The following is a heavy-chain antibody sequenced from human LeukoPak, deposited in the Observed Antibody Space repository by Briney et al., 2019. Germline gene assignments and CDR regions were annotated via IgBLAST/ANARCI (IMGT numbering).Heavy chain of an antibody. V-gene: IGHV3-30*01. CDR2: MSYDGKNE. J-gene: IGHJ4*02. D-gene: IGHD3-16*01. Sequence: GGSLRLSCAASGFTLSSYTMHWVRQAPGKGLEWLTLMSYDGKNEYYADSVKGRFTISRDKPENTLYLQMNGLRREDTAIYYCAAGFGSLASWGPGTLVTVSS. CDR3: AAGFGSLAS. CDR1: GFTLSSYT.